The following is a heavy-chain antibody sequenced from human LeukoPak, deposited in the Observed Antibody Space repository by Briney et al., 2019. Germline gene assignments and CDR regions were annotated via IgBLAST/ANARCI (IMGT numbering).Heavy chain of an antibody. Sequence: GGSLRLSCAASGFTFSGSAMHWVRQASGKGLEWVGRIRSTAIGYATAYAAAVKGSFTSSRDDSRITVYLQRDSLKTEDTAVYYCTGNYYGSGSYADFDYWGQGTLVTVSS. J-gene: IGHJ4*02. CDR1: GFTFSGSA. CDR2: IRSTAIGYAT. D-gene: IGHD3-10*01. CDR3: TGNYYGSGSYADFDY. V-gene: IGHV3-73*01.